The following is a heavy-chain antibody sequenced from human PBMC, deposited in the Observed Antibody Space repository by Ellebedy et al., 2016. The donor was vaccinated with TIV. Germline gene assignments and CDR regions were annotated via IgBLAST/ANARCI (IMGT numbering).Heavy chain of an antibody. J-gene: IGHJ3*02. Sequence: SETLSLTXTVSGGSISSGDYYWSWIRQPPGKGLEWIGYIYYSGSTYYNPSLKSRVTISVDTSKNQFSLKLSSVTAADTAVYYCASDITMSDAFDIWGQGTMVTVSS. CDR1: GGSISSGDYY. V-gene: IGHV4-30-4*01. CDR3: ASDITMSDAFDI. CDR2: IYYSGST. D-gene: IGHD3-22*01.